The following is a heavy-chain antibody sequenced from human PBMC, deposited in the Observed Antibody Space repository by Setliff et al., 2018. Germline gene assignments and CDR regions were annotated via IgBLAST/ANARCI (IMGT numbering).Heavy chain of an antibody. D-gene: IGHD3-9*01. J-gene: IGHJ6*02. CDR3: AKDLSDILTGYYIYYGMDV. CDR1: GFTFDDYA. V-gene: IGHV3-9*01. Sequence: GGSLRLSCAASGFTFDDYAMHWVRQAPGKGLEWVSGISWNSGSIGYVDSVKGRFTISRDNSKNTLYLQMNSLRAEDTAVYYCAKDLSDILTGYYIYYGMDVWGQGTTVTVS. CDR2: ISWNSGSI.